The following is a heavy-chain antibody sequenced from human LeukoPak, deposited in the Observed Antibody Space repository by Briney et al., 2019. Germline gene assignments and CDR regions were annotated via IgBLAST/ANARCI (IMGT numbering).Heavy chain of an antibody. CDR2: FDPEDGET. Sequence: ASVKVSCKVSGYTLTELPMHWVRQAPGKGLEWMGGFDPEDGETIYAQKFQGRVTMTEDTSTDTAYMELSSLRSEDTAVYYCATVEIDPGYWFDPWGQGTLVTVSS. CDR3: ATVEIDPGYWFDP. D-gene: IGHD1-1*01. V-gene: IGHV1-24*01. J-gene: IGHJ5*02. CDR1: GYTLTELP.